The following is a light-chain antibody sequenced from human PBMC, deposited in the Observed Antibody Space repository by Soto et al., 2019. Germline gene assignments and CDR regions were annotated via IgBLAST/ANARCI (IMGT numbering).Light chain of an antibody. Sequence: EIVLTQSPATLSLSPGERATLSCRASQSVSSNYLAWYQQRPGQAPRLLIFGASSRATGIPDRFSGSGSETDFTLTISRLEPEDFAVYYCQQYGSSPRTFDQGTSVEVK. V-gene: IGKV3-20*01. CDR3: QQYGSSPRT. J-gene: IGKJ1*01. CDR2: GAS. CDR1: QSVSSNY.